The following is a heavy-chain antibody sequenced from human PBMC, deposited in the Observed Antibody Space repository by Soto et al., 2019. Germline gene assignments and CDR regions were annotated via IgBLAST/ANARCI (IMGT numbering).Heavy chain of an antibody. J-gene: IGHJ3*02. Sequence: GGSLRLSCAASGFTFDDYAMHWVRQAPGKGLEWVSGISWNSGSIGYADSVKGRFTISRDNAKNSLYLQMNSLRAEDTALYYCAKGVSACSGGSCYLGAFDIWGQGTMVTVSS. D-gene: IGHD2-15*01. CDR2: ISWNSGSI. CDR3: AKGVSACSGGSCYLGAFDI. CDR1: GFTFDDYA. V-gene: IGHV3-9*01.